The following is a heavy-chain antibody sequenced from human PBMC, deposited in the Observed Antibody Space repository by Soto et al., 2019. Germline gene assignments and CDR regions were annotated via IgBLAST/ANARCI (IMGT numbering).Heavy chain of an antibody. Sequence: PSETLSFTCTVSGGSISSGGYYWSWIRQHPGKGLEWIGYIYYSGSTYYNPSLKSRVTISVDTSKNQFSLKLSSVTAADTAVYYCARSRTIFGVVKVVGFDYWGQGTLVTVSS. D-gene: IGHD3-3*01. CDR3: ARSRTIFGVVKVVGFDY. CDR2: IYYSGST. V-gene: IGHV4-31*03. CDR1: GGSISSGGYY. J-gene: IGHJ4*02.